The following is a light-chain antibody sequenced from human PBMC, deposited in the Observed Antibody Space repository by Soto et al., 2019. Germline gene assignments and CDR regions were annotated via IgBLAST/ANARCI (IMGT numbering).Light chain of an antibody. V-gene: IGKV3-20*01. CDR1: QSINSRY. CDR2: GAS. Sequence: EIVLTQSPGTLSLSPGERATLYCRASQSINSRYLAWYKQKPGQAPRLLIYGASSRATGIPDRFSGSGSGIDLTLTISRLEPEDFAVYYCQQFGSSPGFTFGPGTIVDIK. CDR3: QQFGSSPGFT. J-gene: IGKJ3*01.